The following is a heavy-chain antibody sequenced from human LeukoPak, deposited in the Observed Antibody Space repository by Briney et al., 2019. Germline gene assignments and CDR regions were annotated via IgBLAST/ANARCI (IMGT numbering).Heavy chain of an antibody. CDR2: INHSGST. CDR1: ASSLRGSY. CDR3: ARGHRLLWFGELTISRIHNWFHP. D-gene: IGHD3-10*01. Sequence: SETLSLTCPLPASSLRGSYCTSIRQPPGKGLEWIGEINHSGSTNYNPSLKSRVTISVDTSKNQFSLKLSSVTPADTAVYYCARGHRLLWFGELTISRIHNWFHPWGQGTLVTVSS. V-gene: IGHV4-34*01. J-gene: IGHJ5*02.